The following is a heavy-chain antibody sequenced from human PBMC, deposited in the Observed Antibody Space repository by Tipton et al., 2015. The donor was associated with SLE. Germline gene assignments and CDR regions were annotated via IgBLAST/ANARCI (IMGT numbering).Heavy chain of an antibody. CDR3: AKDLYSGNYYDAFDI. CDR2: IYYDGSNT. V-gene: IGHV3-30*02. CDR1: GFSFSNYG. Sequence: VQSGGSLRLSCAASGFSFSNYGMHWVHQAAGKGLEWVAFIYYDGSNTYYAGSVKGRFTISRDNSKNTLYLQLNRLRAEDTAVYFCAKDLYSGNYYDAFDIWDQGTMVTVSS. J-gene: IGHJ3*02. D-gene: IGHD1-26*01.